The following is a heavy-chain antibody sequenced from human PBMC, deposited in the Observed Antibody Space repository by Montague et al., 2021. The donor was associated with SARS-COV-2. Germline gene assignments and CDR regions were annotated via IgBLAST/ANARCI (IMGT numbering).Heavy chain of an antibody. CDR1: GDSMSGSNSY. D-gene: IGHD1-26*01. CDR2: ISYTGST. Sequence: SETLSLTCSVSGDSMSGSNSYWGWIRQPPGKGLESIGGISYTGSTSYNASLKSRVTMSVDTSKNEFSLRLSSVTASDTAVYYCARLYIQKTLVGASRRRWCDPWGQGTLVTVSS. J-gene: IGHJ5*02. V-gene: IGHV4-39*01. CDR3: ARLYIQKTLVGASRRRWCDP.